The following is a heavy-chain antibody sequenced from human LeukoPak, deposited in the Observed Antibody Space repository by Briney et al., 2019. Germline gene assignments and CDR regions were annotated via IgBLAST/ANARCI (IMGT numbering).Heavy chain of an antibody. J-gene: IGHJ3*02. V-gene: IGHV3-69-1*02. CDR3: ARDALWFGSGSAFDI. CDR2: ISARGSV. D-gene: IGHD3-10*01. CDR1: GFTFSSYA. Sequence: PGGSLRLSCAASGFTFSSYAMSWVRQAPRMGLEWVSVISARGSVYYPDSVKGRFTISRDNAKNSLYLQMNSLRAEDTAVYYCARDALWFGSGSAFDIWGQGTMVTVPS.